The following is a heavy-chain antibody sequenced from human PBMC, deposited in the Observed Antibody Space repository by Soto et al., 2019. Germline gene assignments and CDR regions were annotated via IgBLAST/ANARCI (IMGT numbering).Heavy chain of an antibody. CDR1: GFTFSSYS. CDR2: ISSSSSYI. D-gene: IGHD2-2*01. J-gene: IGHJ6*02. Sequence: GGSLRLSCAASGFTFSSYSMNWVRQAPGKGLEWVSSISSSSSYIYYADSVKGRFTISGDNAKNSLYLQMNSLRAEDTAVYYCARGSSTQDYYYYGMDVWGQGTTVTVSS. CDR3: ARGSSTQDYYYYGMDV. V-gene: IGHV3-21*01.